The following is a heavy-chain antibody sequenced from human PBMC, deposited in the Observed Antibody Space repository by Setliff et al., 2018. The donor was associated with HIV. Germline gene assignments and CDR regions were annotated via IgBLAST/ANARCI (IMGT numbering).Heavy chain of an antibody. V-gene: IGHV3-9*03. CDR1: GFTFDDYA. Sequence: GGSLRLSCAASGFTFDDYAMHWVRQAPGKGLEWVSGISWNSGSIGYADSVKGRFTISRDNTKNSLYLQMNSLRAEDMALYYCVAATTEGFDPRGQGTLVTVSS. CDR3: VAATTEGFDP. D-gene: IGHD6-13*01. J-gene: IGHJ5*02. CDR2: ISWNSGSI.